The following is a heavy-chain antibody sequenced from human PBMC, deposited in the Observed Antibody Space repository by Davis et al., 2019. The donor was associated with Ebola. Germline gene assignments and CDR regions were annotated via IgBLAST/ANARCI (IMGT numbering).Heavy chain of an antibody. CDR2: ISYDGSNK. V-gene: IGHV3-30-3*01. D-gene: IGHD3-3*01. J-gene: IGHJ5*02. CDR3: ARGRHDFWSGSPPNWFDT. Sequence: GESLKISCAASGFTFSSYAMHWVRQAPGKGLEWVAVISYDGSNKYYADSVKGRFTISRDNAKNSLYLQMNSLRDEDTAVYYCARGRHDFWSGSPPNWFDTWGQGTLVTVSS. CDR1: GFTFSSYA.